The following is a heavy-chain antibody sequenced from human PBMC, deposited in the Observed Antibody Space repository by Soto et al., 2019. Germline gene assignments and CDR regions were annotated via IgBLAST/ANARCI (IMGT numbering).Heavy chain of an antibody. V-gene: IGHV3-66*01. CDR2: IYSSDST. CDR3: ARGSAFIGLDY. CDR1: GFTVSNSY. Sequence: GGSLRLSCAASGFTVSNSYMSWVRQAPGKGLEWVSVIYSSDSTYYADSVKGRFTISRDNAKNSLYLQMNSLRAEDTAIYYCARGSAFIGLDYWGQGTPVTVSS. D-gene: IGHD1-26*01. J-gene: IGHJ4*02.